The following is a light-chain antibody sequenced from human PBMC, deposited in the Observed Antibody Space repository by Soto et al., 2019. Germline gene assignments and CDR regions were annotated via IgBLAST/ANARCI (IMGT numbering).Light chain of an antibody. CDR3: QQYNNWWT. CDR1: ETVRSN. CDR2: AAS. Sequence: IVMTQSPPTLSVSPGERATLSCRASETVRSNLAWYQQKPGQAPRLLIYAASTRATGIPARFIGNGSGTEFTLTISSLQSEDFAVYYCQQYNNWWTFGQGTKVDI. J-gene: IGKJ1*01. V-gene: IGKV3D-15*01.